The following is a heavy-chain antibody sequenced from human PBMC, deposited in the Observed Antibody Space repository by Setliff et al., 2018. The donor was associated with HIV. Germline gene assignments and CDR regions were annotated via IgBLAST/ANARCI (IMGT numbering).Heavy chain of an antibody. Sequence: ASVKVSCKASGYAFTSQFMHWVRQAPGQGLEWMGIISPSGDRTTYAQRFRGRVTMTSDTSTGTVYMELSSLKSDDTAVYYCARDYLHVFDIWGQGTMVTVSS. CDR1: GYAFTSQF. CDR2: ISPSGDRT. CDR3: ARDYLHVFDI. V-gene: IGHV1-46*01. J-gene: IGHJ3*02.